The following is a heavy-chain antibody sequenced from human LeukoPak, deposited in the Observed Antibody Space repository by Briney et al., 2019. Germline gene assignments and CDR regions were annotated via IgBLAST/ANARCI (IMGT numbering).Heavy chain of an antibody. CDR1: GGSFSGYY. CDR2: VHGSGNT. J-gene: IGHJ4*02. D-gene: IGHD5-12*01. V-gene: IGHV4-59*10. Sequence: SETLSLTCAVYGGSFSGYYWSWVRQPAGKGLEWIGRVHGSGNTKYNPLLTSRVTMSVDTSKNQFSLKLSSVTAADTAVYYCARVGSGYDYFDYWGQGALVTVSS. CDR3: ARVGSGYDYFDY.